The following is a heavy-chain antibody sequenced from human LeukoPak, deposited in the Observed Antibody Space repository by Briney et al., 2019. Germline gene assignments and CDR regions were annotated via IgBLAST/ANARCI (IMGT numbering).Heavy chain of an antibody. CDR3: AGSSSSGFKDY. J-gene: IGHJ4*02. CDR1: GYTLTELS. CDR2: INPKGGGT. Sequence: ASVKVSCKVSGYTLTELSMHWVRQAPGQGLEWLGWINPKGGGTNYAQRFQARVTMTWDTSISTAYMELSSLRSDDAAVYYCAGSSSSGFKDYWGQGTLVTVSS. V-gene: IGHV1-2*02. D-gene: IGHD3-22*01.